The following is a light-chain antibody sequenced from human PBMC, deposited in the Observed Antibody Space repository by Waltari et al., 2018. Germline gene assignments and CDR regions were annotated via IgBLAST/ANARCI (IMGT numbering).Light chain of an antibody. J-gene: IGKJ1*01. CDR2: GAS. CDR1: QSVGSN. Sequence: EVVLTQSPANLSVSPGERATVSCRASQSVGSNLAWYQQKAGQAPRLLIYGASTRATGIPARFSGSGSGTEFTLTISSLQSEDFAVYYCQQYNNWPPWTFGQGTKVEIK. V-gene: IGKV3-15*01. CDR3: QQYNNWPPWT.